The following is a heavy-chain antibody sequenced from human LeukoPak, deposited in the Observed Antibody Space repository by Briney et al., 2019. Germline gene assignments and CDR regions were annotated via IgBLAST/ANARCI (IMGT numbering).Heavy chain of an antibody. CDR3: ARDVKSRRRQWFGELSVYYYYYMDV. CDR2: IYTTGST. D-gene: IGHD3-10*01. CDR1: GGSISSDY. J-gene: IGHJ6*03. V-gene: IGHV4-4*07. Sequence: SETLSLTCTVSGGSISSDYWSWIRQPAGKGLEWIGRIYTTGSTNYSPSLKSRVTMSVDTSKNQFSLKLSSVTAADTAVYYCARDVKSRRRQWFGELSVYYYYYMDVWGKGTTVTISS.